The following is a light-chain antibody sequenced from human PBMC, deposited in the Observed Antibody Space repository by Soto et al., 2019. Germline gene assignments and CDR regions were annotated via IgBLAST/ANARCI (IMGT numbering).Light chain of an antibody. Sequence: DIHMTQSPSSLSASVGDRVTITYRASQDISNYLNWYQQRPGKAPKLLIYDASNLERGVPSRFSGTRSGTHFTFAITSLQPEDVATYYCQQSDSLPNTFGQGTRLEI. CDR2: DAS. CDR3: QQSDSLPNT. V-gene: IGKV1-33*01. J-gene: IGKJ5*01. CDR1: QDISNY.